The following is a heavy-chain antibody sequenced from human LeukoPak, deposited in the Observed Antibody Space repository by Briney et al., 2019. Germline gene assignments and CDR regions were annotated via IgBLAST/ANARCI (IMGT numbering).Heavy chain of an antibody. CDR1: GGSISSYY. CDR3: ARDRGRGSYSGYNWFDP. V-gene: IGHV4-59*01. D-gene: IGHD1-26*01. CDR2: IYYSGST. J-gene: IGHJ5*02. Sequence: SETLSLTCTVSGGSISSYYWSWIRQPPGKGLEWIGYIYYSGSTNYNPSLKSRVTISVDTSKNQFSLKLSSVTAADTAVYYCARDRGRGSYSGYNWFDPWGQGTLVTVSS.